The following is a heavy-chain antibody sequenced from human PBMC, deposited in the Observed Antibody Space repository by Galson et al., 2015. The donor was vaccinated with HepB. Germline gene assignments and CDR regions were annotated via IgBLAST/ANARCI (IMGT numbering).Heavy chain of an antibody. D-gene: IGHD1-26*01. V-gene: IGHV1-18*04. CDR1: GYTFTSYG. Sequence: SVKVSCKASGYTFTSYGISWVRQAPGQGLEWMGWISAYNGNTNYAQKLQGRVTMTTDTSTSTAYMELRSLRSDDTAVYYCARDLLNSIVGVGGVWFRAFDIWGQGTMVTVSS. J-gene: IGHJ3*02. CDR2: ISAYNGNT. CDR3: ARDLLNSIVGVGGVWFRAFDI.